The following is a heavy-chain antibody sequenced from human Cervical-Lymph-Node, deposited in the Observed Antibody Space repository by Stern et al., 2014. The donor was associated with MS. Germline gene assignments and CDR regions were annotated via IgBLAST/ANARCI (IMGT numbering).Heavy chain of an antibody. CDR3: ATTLGPYSDANSAGRYNYYGTDV. CDR2: ISYDGSNK. CDR1: GFTFSAYA. D-gene: IGHD3-10*01. V-gene: IGHV3-30*04. Sequence: QVQLVQSGGGVVQPGRSLRLSCAASGFTFSAYAMHWVRQAPGKGLEWGAVISYDGSNKYYADSVKGRFTISRNKSNNTVYLHINSLRPEDTAVYFCATTLGPYSDANSAGRYNYYGTDVWGQGTTATVSS. J-gene: IGHJ6*02.